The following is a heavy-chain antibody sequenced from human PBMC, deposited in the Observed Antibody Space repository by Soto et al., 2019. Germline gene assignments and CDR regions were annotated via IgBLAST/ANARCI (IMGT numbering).Heavy chain of an antibody. CDR1: GYTFTVYY. CDR3: ARDLAKGGGSAGFDY. Sequence: ASVKVSCKASGYTFTVYYMHWVRQSPGQGLEWMGWINPKSGGTMYPQKFQGRVAMTWDTSISTAYMALTRLRSDDTAVYYCARDLAKGGGSAGFDYWGQGTLVTVSS. V-gene: IGHV1-2*02. D-gene: IGHD1-26*01. CDR2: INPKSGGT. J-gene: IGHJ4*02.